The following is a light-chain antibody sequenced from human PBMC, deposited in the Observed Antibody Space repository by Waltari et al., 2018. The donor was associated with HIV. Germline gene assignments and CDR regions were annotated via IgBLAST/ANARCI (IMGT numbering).Light chain of an antibody. CDR3: QQYAKSPRT. CDR2: GAS. V-gene: IGKV3-20*01. Sequence: ELVMTQSPATLSVSPGERATLSCRASQTVTENYLAWYQQKPGQAPRLLIHGASSRATGIPDRFSGSGSGTDFTLTINSLVPGDYAIFYCQQYAKSPRTFGQGTKLE. J-gene: IGKJ2*01. CDR1: QTVTENY.